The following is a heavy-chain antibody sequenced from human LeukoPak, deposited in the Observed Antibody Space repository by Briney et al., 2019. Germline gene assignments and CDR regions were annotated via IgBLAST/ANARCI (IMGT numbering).Heavy chain of an antibody. CDR1: GFTFSSYW. CDR2: IKQDGSEK. CDR3: ASYPRYSSGWYKDY. J-gene: IGHJ4*02. D-gene: IGHD6-19*01. V-gene: IGHV3-7*01. Sequence: GGSLRLSCAASGFTFSSYWMSWVRQAPGEGLEWVANIKQDGSEKYYVDSVKGRFTISRDNAKNSLYLQMNSLRAEDTAVYYCASYPRYSSGWYKDYWGQGTLVTVSS.